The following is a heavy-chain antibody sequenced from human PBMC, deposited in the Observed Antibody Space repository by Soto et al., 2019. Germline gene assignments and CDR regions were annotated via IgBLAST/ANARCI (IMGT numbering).Heavy chain of an antibody. V-gene: IGHV4-61*08. CDR2: IYYTGST. CDR1: GASVSSGGYY. D-gene: IGHD3-22*01. CDR3: ARSQITMISYFDY. Sequence: ETLSLTGPVSGASVSSGGYYGSWIRQPPGKGLEWIGYIYYTGSTNYSPSFKNRVTISLDTSKNQFSLKLNSMTAADTAVYSCARSQITMISYFDYWGQGTLVTVYS. J-gene: IGHJ4*02.